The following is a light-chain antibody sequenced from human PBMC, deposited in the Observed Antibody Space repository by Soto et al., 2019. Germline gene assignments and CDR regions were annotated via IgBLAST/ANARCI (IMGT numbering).Light chain of an antibody. CDR2: STS. CDR1: SSSIGSNS. J-gene: IGLJ1*01. Sequence: QSVLTQPPSASGTPGQRVTISCSGSSSSIGSNSVNWYQQLPGTTPKLLVYSTSQRPSGVPDRFSGSKSGTSASLAISALQSEDEADYFCAAWDDSLNGLYVFGTGTKLTVL. V-gene: IGLV1-44*01. CDR3: AAWDDSLNGLYV.